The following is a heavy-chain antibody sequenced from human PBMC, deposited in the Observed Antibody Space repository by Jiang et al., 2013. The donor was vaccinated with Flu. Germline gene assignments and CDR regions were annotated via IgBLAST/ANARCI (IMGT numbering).Heavy chain of an antibody. V-gene: IGHV3-30*18. Sequence: RLSCAASGFIFSDYGMHWVRQAPGKGLEWVAFISYDGSNKHYADSVKGRFTISTDNSKNMLYLQMNSLRPEDTAVYYCAKDDPRYSSAWGPLHFDYWGQGTLVTVSS. D-gene: IGHD6-19*01. CDR3: AKDDPRYSSAWGPLHFDY. J-gene: IGHJ4*02. CDR2: ISYDGSNK. CDR1: GFIFSDYG.